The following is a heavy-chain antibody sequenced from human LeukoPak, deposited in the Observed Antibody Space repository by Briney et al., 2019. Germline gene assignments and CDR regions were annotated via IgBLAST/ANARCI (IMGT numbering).Heavy chain of an antibody. V-gene: IGHV1-2*02. J-gene: IGHJ5*02. Sequence: GASVKVSCKTSGYSFTDYYMHWVRQAPGQGLEWMGWINPNRGGTSSAQKFQGRVTMTRDTSITTVYMEVRWLTSDDTAIYYCARADRLHGGPYLIGPWGLGTLVTVSS. CDR1: GYSFTDYY. CDR2: INPNRGGT. CDR3: ARADRLHGGPYLIGP. D-gene: IGHD2-21*01.